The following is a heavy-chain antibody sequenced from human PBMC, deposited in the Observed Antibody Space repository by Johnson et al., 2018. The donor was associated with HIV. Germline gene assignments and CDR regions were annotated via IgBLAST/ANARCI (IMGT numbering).Heavy chain of an antibody. V-gene: IGHV3-30-3*01. CDR2: ISYDRSNK. CDR3: AREGGTFYDSSGSLAFDI. J-gene: IGHJ3*02. Sequence: QVQLVESGGGVVQPGRSLRLSCVGSAFTFSSYAMHWVRQAPGKGLEWVAVISYDRSNKFYADSVKGRFTISRDNSKNTLSLQMNSLRAEDTAVYYCAREGGTFYDSSGSLAFDIWGQGTMVAVSS. CDR1: AFTFSSYA. D-gene: IGHD3-22*01.